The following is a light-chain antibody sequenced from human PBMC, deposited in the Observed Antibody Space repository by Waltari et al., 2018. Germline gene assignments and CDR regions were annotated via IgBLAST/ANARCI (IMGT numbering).Light chain of an antibody. V-gene: IGKV3-20*01. J-gene: IGKJ3*01. CDR1: QTVYSNW. CDR3: QQYSISPFT. Sequence: EIVLTQSPRTLSSSPGERATLSCRASQTVYSNWLAWYQQRPGQAARLLISRASDRATGTPDRFSGSVSGTEFTLTISRLEPEDFAVYYCQQYSISPFTFGPGTRVDV. CDR2: RAS.